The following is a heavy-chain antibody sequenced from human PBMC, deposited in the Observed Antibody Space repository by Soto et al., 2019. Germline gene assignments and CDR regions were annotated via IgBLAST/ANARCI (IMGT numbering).Heavy chain of an antibody. V-gene: IGHV3-48*01. CDR2: ISSSSSTI. Sequence: VQLVESGGGLVQPGGSLRLSCAASGFTFSSYSMNWVRQAPGKGLEWVSYISSSSSTIYYADSVKGRFTISRDNAKNSLYLQMNSLRAEDTAVYYCARAGRFGELGVYYYYYYMDVWGKGTTVTVSS. CDR3: ARAGRFGELGVYYYYYYMDV. CDR1: GFTFSSYS. D-gene: IGHD3-10*01. J-gene: IGHJ6*03.